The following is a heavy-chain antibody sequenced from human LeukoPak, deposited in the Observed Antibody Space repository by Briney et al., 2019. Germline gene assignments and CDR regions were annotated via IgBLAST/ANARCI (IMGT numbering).Heavy chain of an antibody. D-gene: IGHD3-22*01. CDR3: ARGWDYDSGGRPTAYVY. Sequence: ASVKVSCKASGGTFSNNAINWVRQAPGQGLEWMGGIIPIFATANYAQKFQGRVTITADESTSTVYMELNSLKSEDTAVYYCARGWDYDSGGRPTAYVYWGQGTLVTVSS. J-gene: IGHJ4*02. CDR2: IIPIFATA. CDR1: GGTFSNNA. V-gene: IGHV1-69*13.